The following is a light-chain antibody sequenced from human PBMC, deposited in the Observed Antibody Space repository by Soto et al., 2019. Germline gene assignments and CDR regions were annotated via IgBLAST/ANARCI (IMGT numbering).Light chain of an antibody. CDR2: DAS. Sequence: DIQMTQSHSTLSASVGDRVTITCRASQSISSWLAWYQQKPGKAPKLLIYDASSLESGVQSRFSGSGSGTEFTLTISSLQPDDFATYYCQQYNSYPGTFGQGTKAEIK. J-gene: IGKJ1*01. V-gene: IGKV1-5*01. CDR1: QSISSW. CDR3: QQYNSYPGT.